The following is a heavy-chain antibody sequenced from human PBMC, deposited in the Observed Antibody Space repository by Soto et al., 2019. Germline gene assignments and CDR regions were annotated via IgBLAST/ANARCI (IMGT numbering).Heavy chain of an antibody. CDR1: GGSISSYY. D-gene: IGHD6-19*01. CDR2: IYYSGFL. Sequence: PSETLSLTCTVSGGSISSYYWSWIRQPPGKGLEWIGYIYYSGFLYYNPSLQSRLTIPVDTSKNQFSLKLSSVTAADTAVYYCARHLGGSYSVDYWGQGILVTVS. CDR3: ARHLGGSYSVDY. J-gene: IGHJ4*02. V-gene: IGHV4-59*08.